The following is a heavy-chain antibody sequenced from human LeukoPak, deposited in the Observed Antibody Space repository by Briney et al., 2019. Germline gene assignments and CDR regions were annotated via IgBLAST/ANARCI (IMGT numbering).Heavy chain of an antibody. J-gene: IGHJ4*02. CDR2: IYYSGSP. CDR3: ARHLITAATREQYYFDY. V-gene: IGHV4-39*01. D-gene: IGHD6-13*01. Sequence: SETLSLTCTVSGGSISSSSYYWGWIRQPPGKGLEWIGSIYYSGSPYYNPSLKSRVTISVDTSKNQFSLKLSSVTAADTAVYYCARHLITAATREQYYFDYGSQGTLVTVSS. CDR1: GGSISSSSYY.